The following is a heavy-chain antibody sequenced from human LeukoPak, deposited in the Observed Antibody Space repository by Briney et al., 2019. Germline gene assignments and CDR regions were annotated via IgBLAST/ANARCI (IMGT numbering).Heavy chain of an antibody. CDR3: ARVHSYGYYYYYGMDV. V-gene: IGHV4-38-2*01. D-gene: IGHD5-18*01. J-gene: IGHJ6*04. CDR2: IYHSGST. Sequence: PSETLSLTCAVSGYSIGSGYYWGWIQQPPGKGLEWIGSIYHSGSTYYNPSLKSRVTISVDTSKNQFSLKLSSVPAADTAVYYCARVHSYGYYYYYGMDVWGKGTTVTVSS. CDR1: GYSIGSGYY.